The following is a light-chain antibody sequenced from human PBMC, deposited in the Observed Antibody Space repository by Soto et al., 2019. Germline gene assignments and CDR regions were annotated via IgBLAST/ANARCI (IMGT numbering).Light chain of an antibody. CDR3: HQRSSWPRGT. CDR2: DAS. Sequence: EIVLTQSPATLSLSLGEGATLSCRASQSVSSYLAWYQQKPGQGPRLLIYDASNRATGVSARFSGSGYGTDFTLTISSLEPDDFAVYYCHQRSSWPRGTFGQGTKVDIK. J-gene: IGKJ1*01. V-gene: IGKV3-11*01. CDR1: QSVSSY.